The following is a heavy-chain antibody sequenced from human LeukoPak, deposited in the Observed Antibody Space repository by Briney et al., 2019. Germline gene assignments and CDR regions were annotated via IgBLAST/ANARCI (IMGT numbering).Heavy chain of an antibody. V-gene: IGHV4-34*01. CDR2: ISHSGST. CDR3: ARRPAYYYDSSGYHEPNAFDI. CDR1: GGSFSGYY. J-gene: IGHJ3*02. D-gene: IGHD3-22*01. Sequence: SETLSLTCAVYGGSFSGYYWSWIRQPPGKGLEWIGEISHSGSTNYNPSLKSRVTISVDTSKNQFSLKLSSVTAADTAVYYCARRPAYYYDSSGYHEPNAFDIWGQGTMVTVSS.